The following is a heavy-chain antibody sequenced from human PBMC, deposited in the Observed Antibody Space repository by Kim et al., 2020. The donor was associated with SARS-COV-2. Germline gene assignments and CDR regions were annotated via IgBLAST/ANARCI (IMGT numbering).Heavy chain of an antibody. D-gene: IGHD3-22*01. J-gene: IGHJ3*02. V-gene: IGHV1-46*01. CDR2: INPSGGST. CDR1: GYTFTSYY. CDR3: ARDPQDSSGYLDDAFDI. Sequence: ASVKVSCKASGYTFTSYYMHWVRQAPGQGLEWMGIINPSGGSTSYAQKFQGRVTMTRDTSTSTVYMELSSLRSEDTAVYYCARDPQDSSGYLDDAFDIWGQGTMVTVSS.